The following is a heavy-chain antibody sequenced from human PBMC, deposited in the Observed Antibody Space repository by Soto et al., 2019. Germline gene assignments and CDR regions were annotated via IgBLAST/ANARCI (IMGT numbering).Heavy chain of an antibody. V-gene: IGHV4-4*02. CDR2: IYHSGST. Sequence: QVQLQESGPGLVKPSETLSLTCAVSGGSISISNWWSWVRQPPGKGLEWIDEIYHSGSTNYNPSLKSRVTISVHESKHQFSLKLSSVTAADTAVYYCARVVPELLWFGELRWFDPLGQGTLVTVSS. CDR3: ARVVPELLWFGELRWFDP. CDR1: GGSISISNW. J-gene: IGHJ5*02. D-gene: IGHD3-10*01.